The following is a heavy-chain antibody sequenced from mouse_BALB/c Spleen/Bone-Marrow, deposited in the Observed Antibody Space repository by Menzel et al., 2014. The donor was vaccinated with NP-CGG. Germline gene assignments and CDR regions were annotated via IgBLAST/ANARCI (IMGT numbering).Heavy chain of an antibody. D-gene: IGHD2-10*02. J-gene: IGHJ3*01. CDR3: ARDVGYGNYFVY. CDR2: SRNKAKYYTT. V-gene: IGHV7-1*02. CDR1: GFTFSDFY. Sequence: EVQGVESGGGLVQPGDSLRLSCATSGFTFSDFYMEWVRQPPGKRLERIAASRNKAKYYTTEYSASVKGRFIVSRDTSQSVLYLQMNALRAEDTAIYYCARDVGYGNYFVYWGQGTLVTVSA.